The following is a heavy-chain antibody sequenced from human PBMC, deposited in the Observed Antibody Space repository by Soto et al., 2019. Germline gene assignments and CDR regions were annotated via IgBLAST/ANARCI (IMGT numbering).Heavy chain of an antibody. CDR3: AAPVAATVYYYYGMDV. J-gene: IGHJ6*02. D-gene: IGHD2-15*01. Sequence: SVKGSCKASGFTFTSSAVQWVRQARGQRLEWIGWIVVGSGNTNYAQKFQERVTITRDMSTSTAYMELSSLRSEDTAVYYCAAPVAATVYYYYGMDVWGQGTTVT. CDR1: GFTFTSSA. V-gene: IGHV1-58*01. CDR2: IVVGSGNT.